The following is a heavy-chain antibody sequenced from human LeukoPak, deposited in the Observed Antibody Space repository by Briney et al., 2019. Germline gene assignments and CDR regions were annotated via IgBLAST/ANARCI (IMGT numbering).Heavy chain of an antibody. J-gene: IGHJ4*02. Sequence: GGSLRLSCAASGFTFRSYSMNWVRQAPGKGLEWVSSISTSSSYIYYADSVEGRFTISRDNAKNLLYLQMNSLRAEDTAVYHCARDRSTNSYAEYFFDYWGQGTLVTVSS. CDR3: ARDRSTNSYAEYFFDY. CDR2: ISTSSSYI. CDR1: GFTFRSYS. D-gene: IGHD3-16*01. V-gene: IGHV3-21*01.